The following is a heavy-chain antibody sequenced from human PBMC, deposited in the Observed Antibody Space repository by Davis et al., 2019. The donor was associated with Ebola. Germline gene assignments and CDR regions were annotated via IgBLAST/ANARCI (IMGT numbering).Heavy chain of an antibody. CDR2: IKQDGSEK. Sequence: GGSLRLSCAASGFTFSSYWMSWVRQAPGKGLEWVANIKQDGSEKYYVDSVKGRFTISRDNAKNSLYLQMNSLRAEDTAVYYCARQRWLPRVRYYFDYWGQGTLVTVSS. D-gene: IGHD6-19*01. CDR1: GFTFSSYW. CDR3: ARQRWLPRVRYYFDY. V-gene: IGHV3-7*03. J-gene: IGHJ4*02.